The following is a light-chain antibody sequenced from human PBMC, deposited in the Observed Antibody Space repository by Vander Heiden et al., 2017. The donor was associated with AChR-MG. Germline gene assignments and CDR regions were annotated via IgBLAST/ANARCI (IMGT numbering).Light chain of an antibody. V-gene: IGLV6-57*04. CDR3: QSYDGSNHWV. CDR2: EDN. CDR1: SGSIASND. J-gene: IGLJ3*02. Sequence: NFMLTQPHSVSQSPWKTVTISCTRSSGSIASNDVQWYPQRPGSAPTTVIYEDNQRPSGVPDRFSGSIDSSSNSASLTISGLKTEDEADYYCQSYDGSNHWVFGGGTKLTVL.